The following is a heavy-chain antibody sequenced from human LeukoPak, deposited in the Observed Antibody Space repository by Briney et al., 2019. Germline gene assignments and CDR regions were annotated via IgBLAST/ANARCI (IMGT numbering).Heavy chain of an antibody. D-gene: IGHD3-22*01. J-gene: IGHJ4*02. Sequence: ASVKVSCKASGYTFTSYGISWVRQAPGQGLEWMGWISAYNGNTNYAQKLQGRVTMTTDTSTSTAYMELRNLRSDDTAVYYCARDHVGSSGYLRLFDYWGQGTLVTVSS. V-gene: IGHV1-18*01. CDR2: ISAYNGNT. CDR3: ARDHVGSSGYLRLFDY. CDR1: GYTFTSYG.